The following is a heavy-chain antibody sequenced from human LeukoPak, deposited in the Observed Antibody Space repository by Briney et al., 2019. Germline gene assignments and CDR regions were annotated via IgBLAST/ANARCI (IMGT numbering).Heavy chain of an antibody. D-gene: IGHD3-10*01. Sequence: GGSLRLSCTASEFTFSVYTMNWVRQAPGKGLEWVSSISPSSSSIYYADSVRGRFTISRDNSRNTMYLQMDSLRAEDTAVYYCAKEYDSGGYGANFDYWGQGTLVTVSS. V-gene: IGHV3-21*01. CDR1: EFTFSVYT. CDR2: ISPSSSSI. J-gene: IGHJ4*02. CDR3: AKEYDSGGYGANFDY.